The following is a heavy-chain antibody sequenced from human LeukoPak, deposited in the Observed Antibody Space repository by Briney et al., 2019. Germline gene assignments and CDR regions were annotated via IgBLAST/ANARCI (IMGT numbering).Heavy chain of an antibody. J-gene: IGHJ1*01. CDR3: AKDASSWFEYFPH. D-gene: IGHD2-2*01. CDR2: ISGSGGST. Sequence: GGSLRLSCAASGFTVSSNYMSWVRQAPGKGLELVSGISGSGGSTFYADSVKGRFTISRDNYENTLYLHMNSLRADDTAVYYCAKDASSWFEYFPHWGQGTLVSVSS. CDR1: GFTVSSNY. V-gene: IGHV3-23*01.